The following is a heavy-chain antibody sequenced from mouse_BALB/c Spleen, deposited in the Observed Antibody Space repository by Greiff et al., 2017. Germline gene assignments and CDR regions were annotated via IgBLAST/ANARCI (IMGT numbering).Heavy chain of an antibody. CDR2: ISSGGSYT. D-gene: IGHD1-1*01. CDR3: ARDYSYYGSSYAMDY. V-gene: IGHV5-9-4*01. J-gene: IGHJ4*01. Sequence: EVKLMESGGGLVKPGGSLKLSCAASGFTFSSYAMSWVRQSPEKRLEWVAEISSGGSYTYYPDTVTGRFTISRDNAKNTLYLEMSSLRSEDTAMYYCARDYSYYGSSYAMDYWGQGTSVTVSS. CDR1: GFTFSSYA.